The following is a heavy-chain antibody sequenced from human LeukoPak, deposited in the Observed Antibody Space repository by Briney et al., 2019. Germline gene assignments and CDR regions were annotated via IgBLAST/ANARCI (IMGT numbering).Heavy chain of an antibody. CDR2: IYYSGST. CDR1: CGSISSKY. D-gene: IGHD6-6*01. CDR3: ASATTGYSSSPYDAFDI. Sequence: TSETLSLTCTVSCGSISSKYWSWIRQHPGKGMGWLGYIYYSGSTNYHPSLKSRVTISVDTSKNQFTLKLSSVTAADTAVYYCASATTGYSSSPYDAFDIWGQGTMVTVSS. V-gene: IGHV4-59*01. J-gene: IGHJ3*02.